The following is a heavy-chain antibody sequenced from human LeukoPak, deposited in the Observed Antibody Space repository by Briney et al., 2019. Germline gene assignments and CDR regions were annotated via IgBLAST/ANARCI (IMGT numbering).Heavy chain of an antibody. CDR3: ARAYYYDSSGGVDY. J-gene: IGHJ4*02. CDR2: INPNSGGT. CDR1: GYTFTGYY. Sequence: ASVKLSCKASGYTFTGYYMHWVRQAPGQGLEWMGWINPNSGGTNYAQKFKGRVTMTRDTSISTAYMELSRLRSDDTAVYYCARAYYYDSSGGVDYWGQGTLVTVSS. D-gene: IGHD3-22*01. V-gene: IGHV1-2*02.